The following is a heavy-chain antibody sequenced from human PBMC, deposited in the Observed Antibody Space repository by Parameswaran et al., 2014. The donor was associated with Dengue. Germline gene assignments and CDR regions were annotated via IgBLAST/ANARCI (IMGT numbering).Heavy chain of an antibody. CDR3: ARGVDFWSGYYTGGFDP. Sequence: PGKGLEWIGYIYYSGSTYYNPSLKSRVTISVDTSKNQFSLKLSSVTAADTAVYYCARGVDFWSGYYTGGFDPWGQGTLVTVSS. D-gene: IGHD3-3*01. J-gene: IGHJ5*02. V-gene: IGHV4-30-4*01. CDR2: IYYSGST.